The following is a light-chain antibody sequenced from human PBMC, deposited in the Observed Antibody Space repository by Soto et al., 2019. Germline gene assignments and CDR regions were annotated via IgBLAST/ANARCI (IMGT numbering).Light chain of an antibody. Sequence: QSVLTQPASVSGSPGQSITISCAGTSSDVGAYNYVSWYQHHPGKAPKLMIYDVNNRPSGDSNRFSGSKSGNTASLTISGLQAEDEADYYCSSWTSGATYVFGSGTKVTV. CDR1: SSDVGAYNY. CDR3: SSWTSGATYV. CDR2: DVN. V-gene: IGLV2-14*03. J-gene: IGLJ1*01.